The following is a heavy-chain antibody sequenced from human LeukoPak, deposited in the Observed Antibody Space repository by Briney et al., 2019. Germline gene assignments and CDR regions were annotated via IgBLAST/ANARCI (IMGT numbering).Heavy chain of an antibody. CDR2: INPNSGGT. CDR1: GYTFTNYH. V-gene: IGHV1-2*02. J-gene: IGHJ4*02. D-gene: IGHD3-10*01. Sequence: ASVKVSCKASGYTFTNYHMNWVRQAPGQGLEWMGWINPNSGGTNYAQKFQGRVTMTRDTSISTAYMELSRLRSDDTAVYYCARETYYYGSGSYYKPRAFDYWGQGTLVTVSS. CDR3: ARETYYYGSGSYYKPRAFDY.